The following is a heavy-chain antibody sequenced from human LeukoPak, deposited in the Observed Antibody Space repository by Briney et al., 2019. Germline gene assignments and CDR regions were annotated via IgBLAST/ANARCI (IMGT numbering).Heavy chain of an antibody. Sequence: GASVKVSCKVSGYTLTELSMHWVRQAPGKGLEWMGGFDPEDGETIYAQKFQGRVTITEDTSTDTAYMELSSLRSEDTAVYYCATGYYGSGSYFYYYYGMDVWGQGTTVTVSS. CDR3: ATGYYGSGSYFYYYYGMDV. CDR1: GYTLTELS. D-gene: IGHD3-10*01. J-gene: IGHJ6*02. CDR2: FDPEDGET. V-gene: IGHV1-24*01.